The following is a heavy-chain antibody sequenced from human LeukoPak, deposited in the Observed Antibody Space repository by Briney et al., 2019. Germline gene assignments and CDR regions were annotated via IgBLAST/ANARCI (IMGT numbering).Heavy chain of an antibody. CDR3: LITTSRVLAY. D-gene: IGHD1-14*01. CDR1: GFTFSSYA. CDR2: ISGSGGST. J-gene: IGHJ4*02. V-gene: IGHV3-23*01. Sequence: GGSLRLSCAASGFTFSSYAMSWVRQAPGKGPEWVSAISGSGGSTYYADSVKGRFTISRDNSKNTLYLQMNSLRAEDTAVYYCLITTSRVLAYWGQGTLVTVSS.